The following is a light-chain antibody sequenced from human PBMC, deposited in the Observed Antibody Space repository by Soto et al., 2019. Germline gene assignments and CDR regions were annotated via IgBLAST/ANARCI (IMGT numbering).Light chain of an antibody. CDR1: QTISFS. CDR2: DAS. CDR3: QQYHGYSLT. Sequence: DIQMTQSPSTLSASVGDRVTITCRASQTISFSLAWYQQKPGKAPKLLIYDASTLQSVVPSRFSGSESGTEFILTISGLQPEDSATYYRQQYHGYSLTFGQGTKVEI. J-gene: IGKJ1*01. V-gene: IGKV1-5*01.